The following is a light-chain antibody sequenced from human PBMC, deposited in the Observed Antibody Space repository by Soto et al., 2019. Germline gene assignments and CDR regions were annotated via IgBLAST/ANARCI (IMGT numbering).Light chain of an antibody. V-gene: IGKV1-39*01. Sequence: DIQMTQSPSSLSASVGDRVTITCRASQSISSYLNWFQQKPGKAPKVLIYATSGLQSGVPSRSSGSGSGTDFTLTISSLQPEDFTTYYCQQSYTTPWTFGQGTKVDIK. CDR1: QSISSY. CDR2: ATS. CDR3: QQSYTTPWT. J-gene: IGKJ1*01.